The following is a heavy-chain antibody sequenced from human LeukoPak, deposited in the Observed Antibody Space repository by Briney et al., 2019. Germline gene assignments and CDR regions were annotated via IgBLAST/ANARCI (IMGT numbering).Heavy chain of an antibody. Sequence: TGGSLRLSCAASGFTFSSYWMHWVRQAPGKGLVWVSRINTDGSSTSYADSVKGRFTISRDNAKNMLYLQMNSLRAEDTAVYYCARELTWGSLTSGFDYWGQGTLVTVSS. V-gene: IGHV3-74*01. CDR1: GFTFSSYW. CDR3: ARELTWGSLTSGFDY. J-gene: IGHJ4*02. CDR2: INTDGSST. D-gene: IGHD2-2*01.